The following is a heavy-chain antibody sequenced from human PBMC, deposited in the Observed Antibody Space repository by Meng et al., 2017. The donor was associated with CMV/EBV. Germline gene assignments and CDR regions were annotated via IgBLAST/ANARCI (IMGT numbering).Heavy chain of an antibody. CDR2: IYYSGST. D-gene: IGHD3-10*01. J-gene: IGHJ4*02. CDR3: VTWLWFGELSGYYFDY. V-gene: IGHV4-39*07. Sequence: PQEWGRGLVKPSETLSLTCTASGGSVRSSSYYWGCTRQPPGKGLEWIGSIYYSGSTYYNPSLKSRVTISVDTSKNQFSLKLSSVTAADTAVYYCVTWLWFGELSGYYFDYWGQGTLVTVSS. CDR1: GGSVRSSSYY.